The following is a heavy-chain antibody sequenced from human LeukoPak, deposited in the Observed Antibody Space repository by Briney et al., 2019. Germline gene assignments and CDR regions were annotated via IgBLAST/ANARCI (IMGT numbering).Heavy chain of an antibody. CDR1: GFTFSDHY. D-gene: IGHD3-16*02. V-gene: IGHV3-53*01. J-gene: IGHJ2*01. CDR3: AREEHYRRYFAL. Sequence: PGGSLRLSCAASGFTFSDHYMDCVRQAPGKGLEWVSVSYSGGSSYYADSVKGRFTISRDNSKNTLYLQMNTLRAEDTAVYFCAREEHYRRYFALWGRGTLATVSS. CDR2: SYSGGSS.